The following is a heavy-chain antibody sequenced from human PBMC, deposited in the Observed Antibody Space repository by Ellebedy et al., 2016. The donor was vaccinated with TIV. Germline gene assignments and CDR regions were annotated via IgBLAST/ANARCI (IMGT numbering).Heavy chain of an antibody. D-gene: IGHD3-3*01. CDR3: ARRDDFWSGYDFDY. CDR2: ISAYNGNT. V-gene: IGHV1-18*01. CDR1: GYTFTSYG. Sequence: ASVKVSXXASGYTFTSYGISWVRQAPGQGLEWMGWISAYNGNTNYAQKLQGRVTMTTDTSTSTAYMELRSLRSDDTAVYYCARRDDFWSGYDFDYWGQGTLVTVSS. J-gene: IGHJ4*02.